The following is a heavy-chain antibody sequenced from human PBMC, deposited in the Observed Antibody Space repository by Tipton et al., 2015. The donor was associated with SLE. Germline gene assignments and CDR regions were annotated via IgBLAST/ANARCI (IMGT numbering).Heavy chain of an antibody. V-gene: IGHV4-31*03. Sequence: TLSLTCTVSGDSISSGGYFWSWIRQHPGKGLEWIGYIYYSGSTYYNPSLKSRVTISVDTSKNHFSLKLSSVTAADTAVYYCARDVEGSVWYFDLWGRGTLVTVSS. CDR3: ARDVEGSVWYFDL. J-gene: IGHJ2*01. CDR1: GDSISSGGYF. CDR2: IYYSGST.